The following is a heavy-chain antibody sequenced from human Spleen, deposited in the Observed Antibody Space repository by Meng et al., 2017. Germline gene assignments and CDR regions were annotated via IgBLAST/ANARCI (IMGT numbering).Heavy chain of an antibody. Sequence: GGSLRLSCAASGFTFSSYAMHWVRQAPGKGLEWVAVISSDGSDKYYADSVKGRFTISRDNSKNTLYLQMNSLRAEDTAVYYCAKTEDGWYSSWDYWGQGTLVTVSS. CDR2: ISSDGSDK. CDR3: AKTEDGWYSSWDY. D-gene: IGHD6-19*01. V-gene: IGHV3-30*04. CDR1: GFTFSSYA. J-gene: IGHJ4*02.